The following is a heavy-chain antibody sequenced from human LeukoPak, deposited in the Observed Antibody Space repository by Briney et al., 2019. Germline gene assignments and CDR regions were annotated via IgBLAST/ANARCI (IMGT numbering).Heavy chain of an antibody. CDR1: EFSVGSNY. CDR3: AKDWAYSGNYYYFDH. J-gene: IGHJ4*02. Sequence: GGSLRLSCAASEFSVGSNYMTWVRQAPGKGLEWVSLIYSGGSTYYADSVKGRFTISRDNSKNTLYLQMNSLRAEDTAVYYCAKDWAYSGNYYYFDHWGQGTLVTVSS. V-gene: IGHV3-66*01. D-gene: IGHD1-26*01. CDR2: IYSGGST.